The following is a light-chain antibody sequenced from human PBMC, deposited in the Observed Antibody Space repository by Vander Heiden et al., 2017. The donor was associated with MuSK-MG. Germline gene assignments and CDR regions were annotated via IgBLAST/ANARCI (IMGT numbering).Light chain of an antibody. CDR1: KVGGKY. V-gene: IGLV3-1*01. Sequence: SSDLTQRHSVSVSPGQTASITLSGYKVGGKYAFCYNQKPGPTPVVLMYEDNKRPSGTSARFSGSNSGNTATLTISGTQAGEGADYYCQVWDSNTGNLVFGGGTELTVL. CDR3: QVWDSNTGNLV. CDR2: EDN. J-gene: IGLJ2*01.